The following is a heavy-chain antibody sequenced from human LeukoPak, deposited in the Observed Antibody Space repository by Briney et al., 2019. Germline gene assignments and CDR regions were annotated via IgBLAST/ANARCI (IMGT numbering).Heavy chain of an antibody. CDR3: AKGGSSSGWSHYYYYMDV. CDR2: ISGSGDTP. CDR1: GFTFSSYA. V-gene: IGHV3-23*01. J-gene: IGHJ6*03. D-gene: IGHD6-19*01. Sequence: GGSLRLSCAASGFTFSSYAMSWVRQAPGKGLEWVSGISGSGDTPYYADSVKGRFTISRDNSKNTLYLQMNSLRAEDTAVYYCAKGGSSSGWSHYYYYMDVWGKGTTVTVSS.